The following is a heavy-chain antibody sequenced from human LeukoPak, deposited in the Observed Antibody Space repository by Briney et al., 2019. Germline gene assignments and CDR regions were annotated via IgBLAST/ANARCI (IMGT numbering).Heavy chain of an antibody. D-gene: IGHD2-2*01. CDR1: GFTFNTYG. J-gene: IGHJ3*02. Sequence: GGSLRLSCAASGFTFNTYGVHWVRQAPGKGLEWVAVISYDGSDKYYTDSVKGRFTISRDNSKNTLYLQMNSLRAEDTAVYYCAKDLRNAPTIDIWGQGTMVTVSS. CDR2: ISYDGSDK. V-gene: IGHV3-30*18. CDR3: AKDLRNAPTIDI.